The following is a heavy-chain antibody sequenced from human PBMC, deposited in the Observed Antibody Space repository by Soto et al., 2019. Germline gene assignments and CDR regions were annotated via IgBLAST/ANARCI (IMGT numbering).Heavy chain of an antibody. J-gene: IGHJ6*02. D-gene: IGHD5-18*01. V-gene: IGHV1-18*01. CDR3: ARDTAMTNNYYGMDV. CDR1: GYTFTSYG. CDR2: ISAYNGNT. Sequence: ASVKVSCKASGYTFTSYGISWVRQAPGQGLEWMGWISAYNGNTNYAQKLQGRVTITADESTSTAYMELSSLRSEDTAVYYCARDTAMTNNYYGMDVWGQGTTVTVSS.